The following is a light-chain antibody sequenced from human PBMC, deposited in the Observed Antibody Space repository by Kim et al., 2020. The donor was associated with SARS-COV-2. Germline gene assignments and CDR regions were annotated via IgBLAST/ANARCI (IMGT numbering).Light chain of an antibody. J-gene: IGKJ4*01. V-gene: IGKV1-33*01. CDR2: DVS. CDR3: QQYAVLPT. CDR1: QGVSNY. Sequence: LSASLGDKVTITCQASQGVSNYLNWYQHKPGKAPKLLIYDVSNLKTGVPSRFSGSGSGAHFTFTISNLQPEDIAVYYCQQYAVLPTFGGGTKLEI.